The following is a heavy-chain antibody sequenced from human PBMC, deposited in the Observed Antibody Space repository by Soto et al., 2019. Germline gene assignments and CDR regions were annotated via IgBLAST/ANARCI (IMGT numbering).Heavy chain of an antibody. Sequence: EVKVLESGGGLVQPGGSLRLSCAASGFTFDTYALNWVRQAPGKGLEWVSAIGSSGSTYYADSVKGRFTISRDTPKKTLYLQMNSLRVEDTAKYYCVKGFRSLEWYSLAPFDYWGQGALVTVSS. CDR2: IGSSGST. J-gene: IGHJ4*02. D-gene: IGHD3-3*01. V-gene: IGHV3-23*01. CDR3: VKGFRSLEWYSLAPFDY. CDR1: GFTFDTYA.